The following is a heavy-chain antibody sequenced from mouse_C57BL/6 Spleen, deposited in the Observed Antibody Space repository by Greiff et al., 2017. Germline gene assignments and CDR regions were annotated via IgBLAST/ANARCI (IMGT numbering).Heavy chain of an antibody. D-gene: IGHD1-1*01. CDR1: GFTFSSYA. CDR2: ISDGGSYT. CDR3: ARGDTTDYFDY. J-gene: IGHJ2*01. Sequence: DVKLVESGGGLVKPGGSLKLSCAASGFTFSSYAMSWVRQTPEKRLEWVATISDGGSYTYYPDNVKGRFTISRDNAKNNLYLQMSHLKSEDTAMYYCARGDTTDYFDYWGQGTTLTVSS. V-gene: IGHV5-4*03.